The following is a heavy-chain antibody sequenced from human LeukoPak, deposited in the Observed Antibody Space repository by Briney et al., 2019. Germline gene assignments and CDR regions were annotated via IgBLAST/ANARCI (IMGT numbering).Heavy chain of an antibody. CDR1: GFTISSNY. CDR2: ISDGGST. V-gene: IGHV3-53*01. CDR3: AKESYYYGSGSYYSN. D-gene: IGHD3-10*01. Sequence: GGSLRLSCAASGFTISSNYMNWVRQAPGKGLDWVSVISDGGSTYYADSVRGRFTISRDNSKSTLYLQMNSLRAEDTAVYYCAKESYYYGSGSYYSNWGQGTLVTVSS. J-gene: IGHJ4*02.